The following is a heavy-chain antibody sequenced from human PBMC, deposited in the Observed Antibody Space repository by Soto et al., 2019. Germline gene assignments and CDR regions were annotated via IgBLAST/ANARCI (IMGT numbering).Heavy chain of an antibody. V-gene: IGHV1-69*01. J-gene: IGHJ4*02. CDR1: GDTFSSYA. CDR2: IIPVIGSP. CDR3: ARDHGESGYYHYGRH. D-gene: IGHD6-25*01. Sequence: QVQLVQSGAEVKKPGSSVKVSCKASGDTFSSYAFIWVRQAPGQGLEWMGGIIPVIGSPNYAPKFQGRVTLTADESTSTAYMEVSSLRSEDTAVYYCARDHGESGYYHYGRHWGQGTLVPVSS.